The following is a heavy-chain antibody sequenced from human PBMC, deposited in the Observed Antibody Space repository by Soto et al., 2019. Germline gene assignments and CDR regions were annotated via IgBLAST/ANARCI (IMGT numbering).Heavy chain of an antibody. D-gene: IGHD6-13*01. V-gene: IGHV3-9*01. J-gene: IGHJ4*02. CDR1: GFTFDDYA. CDR3: VKDKWYNNTWDRDY. CDR2: ISWNSRSI. Sequence: EVQLVESGGTLVEPGRSLRLSCAASGFTFDDYAMHWVRQAPGKGLEWVASISWNSRSIGYADSVKGRFTISRDNSKNSRHLQMTPLRPEDTALYYCVKDKWYNNTWDRDYWDKGKLATGSS.